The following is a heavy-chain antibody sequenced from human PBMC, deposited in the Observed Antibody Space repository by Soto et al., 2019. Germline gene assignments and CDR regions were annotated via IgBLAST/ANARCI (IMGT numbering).Heavy chain of an antibody. CDR1: GFTFSSYA. D-gene: IGHD2-8*01. J-gene: IGHJ6*03. Sequence: EVQLLESGGGLVQPGGSLRLSCAASGFTFSSYAMSWVRQAPGKGLEWVSAISGSGGSTYYADSVKGRFTISRDNSKNTLYLQMNSLRAEDTAVYYCANSVYARINYYYYYMDVWGKGTTVTVSS. CDR3: ANSVYARINYYYYYMDV. V-gene: IGHV3-23*01. CDR2: ISGSGGST.